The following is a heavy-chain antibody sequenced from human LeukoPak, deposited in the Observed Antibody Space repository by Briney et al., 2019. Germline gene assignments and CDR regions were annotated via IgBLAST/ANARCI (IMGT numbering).Heavy chain of an antibody. Sequence: GGSLRLSCSASGFTFSYYAMHWVRQAAGKGLEFVSGISSNGGSTYYADSLKGRFTVSRDNSSNTLYLQMSSLRAEDTAIYYCAKGPTYDSLPYYFDYWGQGTLVTVSS. J-gene: IGHJ4*02. D-gene: IGHD3-22*01. CDR3: AKGPTYDSLPYYFDY. CDR2: ISSNGGST. V-gene: IGHV3-64D*09. CDR1: GFTFSYYA.